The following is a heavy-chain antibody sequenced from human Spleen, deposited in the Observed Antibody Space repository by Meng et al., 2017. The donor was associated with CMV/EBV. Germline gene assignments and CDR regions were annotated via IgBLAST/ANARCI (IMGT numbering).Heavy chain of an antibody. D-gene: IGHD3-3*01. J-gene: IGHJ3*02. CDR2: IYYSGST. V-gene: IGHV4-59*01. Sequence: ESLKISCTVSGGSISSYYWSWIRQPPGKGLEWIGYIYYSGSTNYNPSLKSRVTISVDTSKNQSSLKLSSVTAADTAVYYCARVFEVSGGAFDIWGQGTMVTVSS. CDR1: GGSISSYY. CDR3: ARVFEVSGGAFDI.